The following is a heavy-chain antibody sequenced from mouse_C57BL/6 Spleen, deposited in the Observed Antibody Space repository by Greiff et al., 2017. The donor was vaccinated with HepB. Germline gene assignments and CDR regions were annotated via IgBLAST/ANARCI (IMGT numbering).Heavy chain of an antibody. CDR3: ARGRISSPYAMDY. D-gene: IGHD1-1*01. J-gene: IGHJ4*01. CDR2: INPYNGDT. Sequence: EVQLQQSGPELVKPGDSVKISCKASGYSFTGYFMNWVMQSHGKSLEWIGRINPYNGDTFYNQKFKGKATLTVDKSSSTAHMELLSLTSEDSAVYYCARGRISSPYAMDYWGQGTSVTVSS. CDR1: GYSFTGYF. V-gene: IGHV1-20*01.